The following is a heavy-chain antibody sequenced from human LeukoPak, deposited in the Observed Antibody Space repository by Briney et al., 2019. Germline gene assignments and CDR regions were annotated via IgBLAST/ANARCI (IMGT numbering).Heavy chain of an antibody. CDR2: IYYSGST. V-gene: IGHV4-31*03. D-gene: IGHD2-15*01. CDR1: GGSISSGGYY. J-gene: IGHJ3*02. CDR3: ARRRVVVASTDGASGAFDI. Sequence: PSETLSLTCTVSGGSISSGGYYWSWIRQHPGKGLEWIGYIYYSGSTYYNPSLRSRVTISVDTSKNQFSLKLSSVTAADTAVYFCARRRVVVASTDGASGAFDIWGQGTMVTVSS.